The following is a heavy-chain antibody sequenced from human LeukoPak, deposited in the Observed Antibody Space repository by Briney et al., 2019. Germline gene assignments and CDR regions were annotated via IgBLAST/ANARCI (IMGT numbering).Heavy chain of an antibody. CDR1: GFTFSSYG. D-gene: IGHD2-2*01. CDR2: ISYDGSNK. Sequence: PGGSLRLSCAASGFTFSSYGMHWVRQAPGKGLEWVAVISYDGSNKYYADSVKGRFTISRDNSKNTLYLQMNSLRAEDTAVYYCAIRGNYQLHGFDIWGQGTMVTVSS. V-gene: IGHV3-30*03. CDR3: AIRGNYQLHGFDI. J-gene: IGHJ3*02.